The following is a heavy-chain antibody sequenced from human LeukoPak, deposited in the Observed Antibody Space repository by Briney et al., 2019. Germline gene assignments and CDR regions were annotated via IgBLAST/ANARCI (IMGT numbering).Heavy chain of an antibody. J-gene: IGHJ4*02. Sequence: ASVKVSCKASGYSLTTYYMHWVRQAPGQGLEWMAIINPSGGSTIYAQKFQGRVTMTEDTSTDTAYMELSSLRSEDTAVYYCATDLIGPAAAILLWGQGTLVTVSS. CDR3: ATDLIGPAAAILL. V-gene: IGHV1-46*01. CDR2: INPSGGST. D-gene: IGHD2-2*01. CDR1: GYSLTTYY.